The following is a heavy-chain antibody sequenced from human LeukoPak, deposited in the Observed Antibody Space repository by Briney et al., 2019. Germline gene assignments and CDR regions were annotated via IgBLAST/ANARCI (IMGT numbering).Heavy chain of an antibody. D-gene: IGHD3-10*01. Sequence: GGSLRLSCEVSGFTLNKAWMTWVRQAPGKGLEWVGRIKRKSDGGTTDYAVPVKGRFTISRDDSKNTLYLQMNSLKNEDTAVYFCSKIGTGFDNWSQGTLVTVSS. J-gene: IGHJ4*02. CDR2: IKRKSDGGTT. CDR3: SKIGTGFDN. V-gene: IGHV3-15*01. CDR1: GFTLNKAW.